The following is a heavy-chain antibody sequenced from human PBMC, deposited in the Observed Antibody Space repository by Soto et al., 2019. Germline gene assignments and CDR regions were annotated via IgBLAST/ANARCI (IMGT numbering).Heavy chain of an antibody. CDR3: ARLTLGYYDSSGYPDY. CDR1: GGSISSYY. Sequence: SETLSLTCTVSGGSISSYYWSWIRQPPGKGLEWIGYIYYSGSTNYNPSLKSRVTISVDTSKNQFSLKLGSVTAADTAVYYCARLTLGYYDSSGYPDYWGQGTLVTVSS. V-gene: IGHV4-59*08. D-gene: IGHD3-22*01. J-gene: IGHJ4*02. CDR2: IYYSGST.